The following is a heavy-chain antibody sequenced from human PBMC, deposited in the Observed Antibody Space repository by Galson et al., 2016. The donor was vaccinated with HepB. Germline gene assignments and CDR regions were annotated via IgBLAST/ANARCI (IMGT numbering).Heavy chain of an antibody. CDR1: GASVSTGGYY. CDR2: IYSTGST. J-gene: IGHJ4*02. V-gene: IGHV4-31*03. Sequence: TLSLTCTVSGASVSTGGYYWNWVRQHPGKGLEWIGHIYSTGSTYYNTSLKSRVTISIDTSKNQFSLRLNSLAAADTAVYYCARLSVINIFDYWGQGTLVTVSS. CDR3: ARLSVINIFDY.